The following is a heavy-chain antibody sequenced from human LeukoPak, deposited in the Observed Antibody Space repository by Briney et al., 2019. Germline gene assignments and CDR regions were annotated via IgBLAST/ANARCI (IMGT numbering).Heavy chain of an antibody. Sequence: SVKVSCKASGGTFSSYAISWARQAPGQGLEWMGRIIPILGIANYAQKFQGRVTITADKSTSTAYMELSSLRSEDTAVYYCARVYCSGGSCYPTFDYWGQGTLVTVSS. CDR3: ARVYCSGGSCYPTFDY. D-gene: IGHD2-15*01. CDR1: GGTFSSYA. V-gene: IGHV1-69*04. CDR2: IIPILGIA. J-gene: IGHJ4*02.